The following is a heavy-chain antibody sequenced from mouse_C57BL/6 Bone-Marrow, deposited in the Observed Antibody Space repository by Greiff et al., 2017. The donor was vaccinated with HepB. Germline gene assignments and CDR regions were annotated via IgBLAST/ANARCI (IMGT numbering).Heavy chain of an antibody. Sequence: QVQLQQSGAELVKPGASVKMSCKASGYTFTSYWITWVKQRPGQGLEWIGDIYPGSGSTNYNEKFKSKATLTVDTSSSTAYMQLSSLTSEDSAVYYCARGSHYGTLRFAYWGQGTLVTVSA. J-gene: IGHJ3*01. D-gene: IGHD1-1*01. CDR2: IYPGSGST. CDR3: ARGSHYGTLRFAY. CDR1: GYTFTSYW. V-gene: IGHV1-55*01.